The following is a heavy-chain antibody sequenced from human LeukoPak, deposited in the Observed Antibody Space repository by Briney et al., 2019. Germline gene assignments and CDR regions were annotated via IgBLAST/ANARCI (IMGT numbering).Heavy chain of an antibody. D-gene: IGHD1-1*01. CDR2: INPSGGST. J-gene: IGHJ4*02. CDR3: ARDFGTGSRWGY. CDR1: GYTFTSYY. Sequence: GASVKVSCEASGYTFTSYYMHWVRQAPGQGLEWMGIINPSGGSTTYAQKFQGRVTMTRDTSTSTVYMELSSLRSEDTAVYYCARDFGTGSRWGYWGQGTLVTVSS. V-gene: IGHV1-46*01.